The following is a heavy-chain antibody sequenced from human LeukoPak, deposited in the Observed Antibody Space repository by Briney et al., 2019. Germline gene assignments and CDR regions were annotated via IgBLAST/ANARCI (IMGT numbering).Heavy chain of an antibody. J-gene: IGHJ4*02. D-gene: IGHD3-16*01. Sequence: PGGSLRLSCAASGFTFRTHDMAWVRQTPGKGLEWVSAINGGGGGTYYADSVKGRFTISKDNSKNTLYLQMNGLRAEDTALYFCVKGYVRFSDYWGQGTLVTVSS. V-gene: IGHV3-23*01. CDR2: INGGGGGT. CDR3: VKGYVRFSDY. CDR1: GFTFRTHD.